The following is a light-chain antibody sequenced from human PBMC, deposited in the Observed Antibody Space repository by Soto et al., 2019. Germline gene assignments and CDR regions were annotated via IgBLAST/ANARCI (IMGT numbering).Light chain of an antibody. V-gene: IGKV3-20*01. CDR2: DTS. Sequence: EIVLTQSPGTLSLSVGERVTLSCRASQSVSSYLAWYQQTPGQAPRLLIYDTSNRATGTPDRFSGSGSGTDFTLTISRLEPEDFTVYXXQXXGSSPLTFXGGTTVEIK. J-gene: IGKJ4*01. CDR3: QXXGSSPLT. CDR1: QSVSSY.